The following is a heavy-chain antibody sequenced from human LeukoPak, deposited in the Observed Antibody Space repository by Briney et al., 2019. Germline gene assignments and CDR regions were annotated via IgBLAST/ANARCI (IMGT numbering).Heavy chain of an antibody. J-gene: IGHJ4*02. CDR3: AREGSSHPFDY. Sequence: ASVKVSCKASGYTFTSYYMHWVRQAPGQGLEWMGIINPSGGSTSYAQKFQGRVTMTRDMSTSTVYMELSSLRSEDTAVYYCAREGSSHPFDYWGQGTLVTVSS. CDR2: INPSGGST. CDR1: GYTFTSYY. V-gene: IGHV1-46*01. D-gene: IGHD6-6*01.